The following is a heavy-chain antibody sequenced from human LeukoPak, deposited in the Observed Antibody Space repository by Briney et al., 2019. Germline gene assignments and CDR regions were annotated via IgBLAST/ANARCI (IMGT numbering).Heavy chain of an antibody. Sequence: GGSLRLSCAASGFTFRTYGMHWVRQAPGKGLEWVAVISYDGTDNHYADSVKGRFTISRDNSKNTLYLQMNSLRAEDTAVYYCARDGGGYSYGDHWGQGTLVTASS. J-gene: IGHJ4*02. CDR2: ISYDGTDN. D-gene: IGHD5-18*01. CDR3: ARDGGGYSYGDH. CDR1: GFTFRTYG. V-gene: IGHV3-30*19.